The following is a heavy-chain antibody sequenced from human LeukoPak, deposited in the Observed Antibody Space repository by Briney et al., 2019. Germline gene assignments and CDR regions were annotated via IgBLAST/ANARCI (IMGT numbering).Heavy chain of an antibody. CDR2: IKQDGSEK. D-gene: IGHD6-19*01. V-gene: IGHV3-7*03. CDR1: GFTFSSYW. CDR3: ARAAVAHDYYYGMDV. J-gene: IGHJ6*02. Sequence: GGSLRLSCAASGFTFSSYWMRWVRQAPGKGLEWVANIKQDGSEKNYVDSVKGRFTISRDNAKNSLYLQMNSLRAEDTAVYYCARAAVAHDYYYGMDVWGQGTTVTVSS.